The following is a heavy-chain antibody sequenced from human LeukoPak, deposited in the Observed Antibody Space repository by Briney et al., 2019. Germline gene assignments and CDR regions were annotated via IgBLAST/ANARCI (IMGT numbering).Heavy chain of an antibody. CDR1: GFTFSSYA. Sequence: GGSLRLSCAASGFTFSSYAMSWVRQAPGKGLEWVSAISGSGGSTYYADSVKGRFTISRGNSKNTLYLQMNSLRAEDTAVYYCAKDSSGYYYVDDYYYYYYMDVWGKGTTVTVSS. CDR3: AKDSSGYYYVDDYYYYYYMDV. J-gene: IGHJ6*03. CDR2: ISGSGGST. V-gene: IGHV3-23*01. D-gene: IGHD3-22*01.